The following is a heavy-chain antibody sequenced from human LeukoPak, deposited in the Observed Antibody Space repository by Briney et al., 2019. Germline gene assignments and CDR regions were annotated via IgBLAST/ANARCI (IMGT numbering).Heavy chain of an antibody. J-gene: IGHJ5*02. Sequence: GGSLRLSCAASGFTFSSYWMYWFRQAPGEGLVWVSRMNIDGSSISYADSVKGRFTMSRDNAKNTLYPQMNSLRVEDTAVYYCARAGGGDTRMAFDPWGQGTLVTVSS. V-gene: IGHV3-74*01. CDR2: MNIDGSSI. CDR1: GFTFSSYW. D-gene: IGHD2-21*01. CDR3: ARAGGGDTRMAFDP.